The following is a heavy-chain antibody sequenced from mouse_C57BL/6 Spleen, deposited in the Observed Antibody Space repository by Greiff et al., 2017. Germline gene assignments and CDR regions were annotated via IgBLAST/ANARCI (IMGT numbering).Heavy chain of an antibody. Sequence: VKLMESGAELARPGASVKLSCKASGYTFTSYGISWVKQRTGQGLEWIGEIYPRSGNTYYNEKFKGKATLTADKSSSTAYMEFRSLTSEDSAVYFCARGDYYGSSSYWYFDVWGTGTTVTVAS. D-gene: IGHD1-1*01. CDR3: ARGDYYGSSSYWYFDV. CDR1: GYTFTSYG. CDR2: IYPRSGNT. V-gene: IGHV1-81*01. J-gene: IGHJ1*03.